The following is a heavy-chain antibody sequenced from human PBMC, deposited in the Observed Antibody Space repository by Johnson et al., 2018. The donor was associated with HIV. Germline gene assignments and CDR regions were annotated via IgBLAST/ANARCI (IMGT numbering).Heavy chain of an antibody. CDR2: ISSSGSTI. J-gene: IGHJ3*02. V-gene: IGHV3-11*04. CDR3: ARAHPRADDAFDI. CDR1: GFTFSDYY. Sequence: QVKLVESGGSLVKPGGSLSLSCAASGFTFSDYYMSWIRQAPGKGLEWVSYISSSGSTIYYADSVKGRFTISRDNAKNSLYLQMNSLSAEDTAVYYCARAHPRADDAFDIWGQGTMVTVSS.